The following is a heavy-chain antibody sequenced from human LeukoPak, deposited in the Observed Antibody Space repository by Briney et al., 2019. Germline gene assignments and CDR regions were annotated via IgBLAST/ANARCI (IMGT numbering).Heavy chain of an antibody. D-gene: IGHD6-13*01. Sequence: GASVKVSCKASGYTFTSYYIHWVRQAPGQGLEWMGIINPSGGSTTYAQKFQGRVAMTRDTSTSRVYMEVSSLRSEDTAVYHCARTYSSSDEFDYWGQGTLVTVSS. J-gene: IGHJ4*02. CDR2: INPSGGST. V-gene: IGHV1-46*01. CDR1: GYTFTSYY. CDR3: ARTYSSSDEFDY.